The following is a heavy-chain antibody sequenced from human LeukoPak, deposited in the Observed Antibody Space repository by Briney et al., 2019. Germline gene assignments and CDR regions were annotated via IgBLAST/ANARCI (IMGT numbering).Heavy chain of an antibody. CDR3: ARENNTGEDWFDP. V-gene: IGHV1-69*13. Sequence: SVKVSCKASGGTFSSYAISWVRRAPGQGLEWMGGIIPIFGTANYAQKFQGRVTITADESTSTAYMELSSLRSEDTAVYYCARENNTGEDWFDPWGQGTLVTVSS. D-gene: IGHD1/OR15-1a*01. CDR1: GGTFSSYA. CDR2: IIPIFGTA. J-gene: IGHJ5*02.